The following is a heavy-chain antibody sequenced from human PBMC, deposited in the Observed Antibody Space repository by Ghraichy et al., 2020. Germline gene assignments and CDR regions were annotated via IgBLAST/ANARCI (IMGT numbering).Heavy chain of an antibody. V-gene: IGHV3-30-3*01. CDR1: GFTFSSYA. Sequence: GGSLRLSCAASGFTFSSYAMHWVRQAPGKGLEWVAVISYDGSNKYYADSVKGRFTISRDNSKNTLYLQMNSLRAEDTAVYYCARDRASSEYDYYYGMDVWGQGTTVTFS. J-gene: IGHJ6*02. CDR3: ARDRASSEYDYYYGMDV. D-gene: IGHD6-25*01. CDR2: ISYDGSNK.